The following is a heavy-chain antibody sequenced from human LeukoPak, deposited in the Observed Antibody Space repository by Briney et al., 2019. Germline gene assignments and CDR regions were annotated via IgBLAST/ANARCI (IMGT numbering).Heavy chain of an antibody. Sequence: GGSLRLSCEASGFIFSSYWMSWVRQAPGKGLEWVANIKEDGSEKYYGDSVKGRFTISRDNAKKSLYLQMNSLRAEDTAVYYCTRKGSQWDFLVDYWGQGTRVAVSP. J-gene: IGHJ4*02. CDR2: IKEDGSEK. CDR1: GFIFSSYW. V-gene: IGHV3-7*01. D-gene: IGHD2/OR15-2a*01. CDR3: TRKGSQWDFLVDY.